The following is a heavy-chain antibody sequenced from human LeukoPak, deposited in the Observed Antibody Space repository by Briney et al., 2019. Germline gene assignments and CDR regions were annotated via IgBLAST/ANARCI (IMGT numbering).Heavy chain of an antibody. Sequence: GGSLRLSCTASGYTFSSYSMTWVRQAPGKGLEWVSAISGSGVNTYYADSVKGRFATSRGNSKNTLYLQMNSLRAEDTAVYYCARGRSGYGPFDAFDIWGQGTWVTVSS. V-gene: IGHV3-23*01. CDR3: ARGRSGYGPFDAFDI. J-gene: IGHJ3*02. D-gene: IGHD3-22*01. CDR1: GYTFSSYS. CDR2: ISGSGVNT.